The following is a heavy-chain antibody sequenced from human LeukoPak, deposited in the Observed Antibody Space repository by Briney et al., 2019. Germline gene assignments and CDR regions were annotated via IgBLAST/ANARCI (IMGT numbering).Heavy chain of an antibody. CDR2: ISAYNGNT. Sequence: ASVKVSCKASGYTFTSYGISWVRQAPGQGLEWMGWISAYNGNTNYAQKLQGRVTMTTDTSTSTAYMELRSLRSDDTAVYYCASKYYDSSGYYPDWYFDLWGRGTLVTVSS. J-gene: IGHJ2*01. V-gene: IGHV1-18*01. CDR1: GYTFTSYG. CDR3: ASKYYDSSGYYPDWYFDL. D-gene: IGHD3-22*01.